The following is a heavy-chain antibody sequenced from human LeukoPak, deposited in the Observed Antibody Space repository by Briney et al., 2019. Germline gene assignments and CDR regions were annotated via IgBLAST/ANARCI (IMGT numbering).Heavy chain of an antibody. V-gene: IGHV3-21*04. J-gene: IGHJ4*02. Sequence: GGSLRLSCAASGFTFRSYSMNWVRQAPGKGLEWVSSISSSSSYIYYADSVKGRFTISRDNSKNTLYLQMNSLRAEDTAVYYCAKAWGPTYCGGDCYAAYFDYWGQGTLVTASS. CDR3: AKAWGPTYCGGDCYAAYFDY. CDR2: ISSSSSYI. CDR1: GFTFRSYS. D-gene: IGHD2-21*02.